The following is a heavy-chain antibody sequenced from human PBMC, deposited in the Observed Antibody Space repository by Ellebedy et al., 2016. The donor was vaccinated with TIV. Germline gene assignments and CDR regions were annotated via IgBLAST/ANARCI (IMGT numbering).Heavy chain of an antibody. Sequence: AASVKVSCKASGGTFSSYDISWVRQAPGQGLEWMGRIITILGTADYAQKFQGRVTITADRSTSTAYMELSSLRSEDTAVYYCARLGGIAAAVYHNWFDPWGHGTLVTVSS. D-gene: IGHD6-13*01. J-gene: IGHJ5*02. V-gene: IGHV1-69*04. CDR2: IITILGTA. CDR3: ARLGGIAAAVYHNWFDP. CDR1: GGTFSSYD.